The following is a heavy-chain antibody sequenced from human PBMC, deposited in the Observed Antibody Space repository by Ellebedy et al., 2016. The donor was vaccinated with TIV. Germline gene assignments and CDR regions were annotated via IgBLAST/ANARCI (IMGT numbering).Heavy chain of an antibody. J-gene: IGHJ3*01. Sequence: MPSETLSLTCAVSGASMGSSYLSWVRQPPGGALEWIGYIFHSGIPNYNPSLESRVTISLDASKNQFSLRLCSVAAAATAIYYCAGTSIGSFDFWGQGTMVTVSS. D-gene: IGHD1-1*01. CDR2: IFHSGIP. V-gene: IGHV4-59*03. CDR3: AGTSIGSFDF. CDR1: GASMGSSY.